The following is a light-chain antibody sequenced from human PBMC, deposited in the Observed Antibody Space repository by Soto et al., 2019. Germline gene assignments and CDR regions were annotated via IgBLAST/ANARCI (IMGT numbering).Light chain of an antibody. CDR3: QSYDSSNQGV. Sequence: NFMLTQPHSVSESPGKTVTISCTGSSGSIASNYVQWYQQRPASAPTTVIYDDNQRPSAVPDRFSCSIDSSANSASLTISGLKTEDEADYYCQSYDSSNQGVFGGGTKLTVL. CDR2: DDN. J-gene: IGLJ2*01. CDR1: SGSIASNY. V-gene: IGLV6-57*02.